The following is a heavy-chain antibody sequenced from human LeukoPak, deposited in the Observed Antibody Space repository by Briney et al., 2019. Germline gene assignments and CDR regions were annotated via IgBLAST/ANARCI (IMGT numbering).Heavy chain of an antibody. D-gene: IGHD4-17*01. CDR2: ISSSSSYI. CDR1: GFTFSSYS. V-gene: IGHV3-21*01. CDR3: ARYRVTVTPPGYYGMDV. Sequence: GGSLRLSCAASGFTFSSYSMNWVRQAPGKGLEWVSSISSSSSYIYYADSVKGRFTISRDNAKNSLYLQMNSLRAEDTAVYYSARYRVTVTPPGYYGMDVWGQGTTVTVSS. J-gene: IGHJ6*02.